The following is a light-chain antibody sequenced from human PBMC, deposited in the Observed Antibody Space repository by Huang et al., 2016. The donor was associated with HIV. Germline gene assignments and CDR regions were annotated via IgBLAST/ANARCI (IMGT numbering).Light chain of an antibody. V-gene: IGKV1-33*01. CDR3: QQYDNLYT. CDR2: GAS. CDR1: QDIRNY. Sequence: DIQMTQSPSSLSASVGDRVTITCQASQDIRNYLNWYQQKPGKAPTLLIYGASNLETGVPSRFSGSGSGTDFTFTISRLQSEDIATYFCQQYDNLYTFGQGTRLEIK. J-gene: IGKJ2*01.